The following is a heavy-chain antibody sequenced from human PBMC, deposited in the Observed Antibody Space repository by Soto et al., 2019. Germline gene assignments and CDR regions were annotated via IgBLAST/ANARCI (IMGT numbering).Heavy chain of an antibody. Sequence: SETLSLTCTVSGGSMISYYWSWIRQPPGKGLEWIGYIYYSGSTNYNPSLKSRVTISVDTSKNQFSLKLSSVTAADTAVYYCARDKERGYSYGRYYYGMDVWGQGTTVTVSS. D-gene: IGHD5-18*01. J-gene: IGHJ6*02. CDR3: ARDKERGYSYGRYYYGMDV. V-gene: IGHV4-59*01. CDR1: GGSMISYY. CDR2: IYYSGST.